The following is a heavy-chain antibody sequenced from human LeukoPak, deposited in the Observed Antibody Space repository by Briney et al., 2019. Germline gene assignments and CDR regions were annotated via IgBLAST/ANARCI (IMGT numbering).Heavy chain of an antibody. D-gene: IGHD2-15*01. Sequence: PSETLSLTCTVSGGSISSYYGSWIRQPAGKGREWIGYIYYSGSTNYNPSLKSRVTISVDTSKTQFSLKLSSVTAADTAVYYCARASVVVVAATHWYFDLWGRGTLVTVSS. CDR3: ARASVVVVAATHWYFDL. J-gene: IGHJ2*01. CDR2: IYYSGST. V-gene: IGHV4-59*01. CDR1: GGSISSYY.